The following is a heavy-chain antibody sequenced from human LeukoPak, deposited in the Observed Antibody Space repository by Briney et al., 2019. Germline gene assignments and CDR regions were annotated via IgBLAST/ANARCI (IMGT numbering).Heavy chain of an antibody. CDR2: ISSSSTTI. D-gene: IGHD3-22*01. Sequence: GGSLRLSCAASGFTFSSYGMNWVRQAPGKGLEWVSYISSSSTTIYYADSVKGRFTISRDSAKNSLYLQMNNLRAEDTAVYLCARSSSYSPYYFDSWGQGTLVTVSS. CDR3: ARSSSYSPYYFDS. J-gene: IGHJ4*02. V-gene: IGHV3-48*01. CDR1: GFTFSSYG.